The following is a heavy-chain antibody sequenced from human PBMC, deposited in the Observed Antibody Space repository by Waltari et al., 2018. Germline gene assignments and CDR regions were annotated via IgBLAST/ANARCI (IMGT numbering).Heavy chain of an antibody. CDR1: GSTFDDYA. Sequence: EVQLVESGGGLVQPGRSLRLSCAASGSTFDDYASLWVRQGPGKGLEWVSGISWNSGTRDYADSVKGRFTISRDNARNSLYLEMKSLRPDDTALYYCAKDMTGYCSTSVCSGAAFEVWGRGTMVTVP. CDR2: ISWNSGTR. V-gene: IGHV3-9*01. J-gene: IGHJ3*01. CDR3: AKDMTGYCSTSVCSGAAFEV. D-gene: IGHD2-2*01.